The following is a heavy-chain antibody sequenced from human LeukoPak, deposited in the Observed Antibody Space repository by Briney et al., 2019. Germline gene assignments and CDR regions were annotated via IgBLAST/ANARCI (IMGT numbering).Heavy chain of an antibody. J-gene: IGHJ4*02. CDR2: IYYSGST. Sequence: PSETLSLTCTVSGGSINNRDYYWGWIRQPPGKGLEWIGNIYYSGSTHYSPSLKCRVTISVDTSKNQFSLKLSSVTAADTAVYYCARGGYSYGYDFDYWGQGTLVTVSS. D-gene: IGHD5-18*01. CDR3: ARGGYSYGYDFDY. CDR1: GGSINNRDYY. V-gene: IGHV4-39*07.